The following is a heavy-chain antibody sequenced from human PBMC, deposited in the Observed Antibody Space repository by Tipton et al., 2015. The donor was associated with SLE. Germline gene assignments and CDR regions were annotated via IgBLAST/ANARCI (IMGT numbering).Heavy chain of an antibody. V-gene: IGHV4-59*08. CDR2: IYYSGST. J-gene: IGHJ4*02. CDR3: ARGLMVRGPRVDY. CDR1: GGSISSHY. Sequence: TLSLTCTVSGGSISSHYWSWIRQPPGKGLEWIGYIYYSGSTNYNPSLKSRVTISVDTSKNQFSLKLSSVTAADTAVYYCARGLMVRGPRVDYWGQGTLVTVSS. D-gene: IGHD3-10*01.